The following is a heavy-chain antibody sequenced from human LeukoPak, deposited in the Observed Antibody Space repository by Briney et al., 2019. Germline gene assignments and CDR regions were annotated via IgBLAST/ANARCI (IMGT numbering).Heavy chain of an antibody. CDR1: GYTFSSNY. J-gene: IGHJ6*03. Sequence: ASVKVSCKASGYTFSSNYIHWVRQAPGQGLEWVGIINPSGGSTNYAHKFQGRVTMTTDTSTSTVYIEVSSLRSAGTAVYFCAIAPSSSRCYVGSCYYYYYMDAWGKGTTVTVSS. CDR2: INPSGGST. D-gene: IGHD2-2*01. V-gene: IGHV1-46*01. CDR3: AIAPSSSRCYVGSCYYYYYMDA.